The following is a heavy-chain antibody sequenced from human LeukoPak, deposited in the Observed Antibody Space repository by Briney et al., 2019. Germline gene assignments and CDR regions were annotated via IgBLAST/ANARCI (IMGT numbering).Heavy chain of an antibody. CDR1: GGSISSYY. D-gene: IGHD4-17*01. CDR3: ASLNDYGTYFDY. Sequence: SETLSLTCTVSGGSISSYYWSWIRQPPGKGLEWIGYIYYSGSTYYNPSLKSRVTISVDTSKNQFSLKLSSVTAADTAVYYCASLNDYGTYFDYWGQGTLVTVSS. V-gene: IGHV4-59*08. CDR2: IYYSGST. J-gene: IGHJ4*02.